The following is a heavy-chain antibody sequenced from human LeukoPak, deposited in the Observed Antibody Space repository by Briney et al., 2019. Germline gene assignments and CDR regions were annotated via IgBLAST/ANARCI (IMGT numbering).Heavy chain of an antibody. V-gene: IGHV3-23*01. CDR1: GFIFSRYA. CDR3: AKKLGSSPGDFFDY. J-gene: IGHJ4*02. CDR2: INDNGGGT. Sequence: PGGSLRLSCAASGFIFSRYAMSWVRQAPGKGLEWVSDINDNGGGTFYADSVKGRFTVSRDNSKNTLYMQMNSLRGGYTAVYYCAKKLGSSPGDFFDYWGQGTLVTVSS. D-gene: IGHD6-6*01.